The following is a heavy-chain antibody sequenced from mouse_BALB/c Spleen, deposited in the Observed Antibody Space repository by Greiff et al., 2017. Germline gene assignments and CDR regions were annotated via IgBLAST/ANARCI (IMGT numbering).Heavy chain of an antibody. Sequence: VQRVESGPGLVAPSQSLSITCTVSGFSLTSYGVHWVRQPPGKGLEWLGVIWAGGSTNYNSALMYRLSISKYNSKSQVFLKMNSLQNDDTAMYYCASEGNGNYFDYWGQGTTLTVSS. CDR1: GFSLTSYG. J-gene: IGHJ2*01. CDR3: ASEGNGNYFDY. D-gene: IGHD2-1*01. V-gene: IGHV2-9*02. CDR2: IWAGGST.